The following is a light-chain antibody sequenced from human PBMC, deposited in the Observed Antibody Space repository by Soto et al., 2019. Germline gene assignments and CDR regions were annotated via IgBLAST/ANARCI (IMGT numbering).Light chain of an antibody. CDR2: GAS. J-gene: IGKJ4*01. V-gene: IGKV3-15*01. Sequence: EIVMTQSPATLSVSPGERATLSCRASESVNYNLAWYQQKRGQAPRLLFYGASTMATGTPARFSGSGSGTEFTLTISSLQSGDFAVYYCQQYNNWPPLTFGGGTKVDIK. CDR1: ESVNYN. CDR3: QQYNNWPPLT.